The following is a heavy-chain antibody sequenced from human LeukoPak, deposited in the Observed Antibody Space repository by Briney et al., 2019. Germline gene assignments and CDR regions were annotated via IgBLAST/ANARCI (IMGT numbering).Heavy chain of an antibody. Sequence: GGSLRLSCEASGITFNLYEMNWFRQAPGKGLEWVAHISRAGDTIFYTDSVKGRFSITRDNAKNSLSLQMNNLRAEDTALYYCATTSRDVLDYFFAHWGQGTLVTVSS. V-gene: IGHV3-48*03. J-gene: IGHJ4*02. CDR1: GITFNLYE. D-gene: IGHD6-6*01. CDR3: ATTSRDVLDYFFAH. CDR2: ISRAGDTI.